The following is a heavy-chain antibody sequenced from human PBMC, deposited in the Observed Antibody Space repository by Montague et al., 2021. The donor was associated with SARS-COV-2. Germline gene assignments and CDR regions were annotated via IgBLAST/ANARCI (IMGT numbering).Heavy chain of an antibody. V-gene: IGHV4-59*08. CDR3: ARGDPQRHYGMDV. D-gene: IGHD2-21*01. CDR2: IYYSGST. Sequence: SETLSLTCTVSGDSINTYYWTWIRQPPGKGLEWIGYIYYSGSTNYNPSLQSRVTLSVDTSKNHFSLKLNSVTAADTAVYYCARGDPQRHYGMDVWGQGTTVTVSS. CDR1: GDSINTYY. J-gene: IGHJ6*02.